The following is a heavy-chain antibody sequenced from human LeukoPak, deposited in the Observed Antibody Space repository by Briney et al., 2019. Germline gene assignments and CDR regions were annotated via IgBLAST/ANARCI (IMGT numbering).Heavy chain of an antibody. J-gene: IGHJ4*02. CDR3: ARAGDYIRASYFDY. CDR1: GYTFTSYG. Sequence: ASVTVSCTASGYTFTSYGISWGRQAPGQGLEWMGWISAYNGNTNYAQKLQGRVTMTTDTSTSTAYMELRSLRSDDTAVYYCARAGDYIRASYFDYWGQGTLVTVSS. D-gene: IGHD4-17*01. V-gene: IGHV1-18*01. CDR2: ISAYNGNT.